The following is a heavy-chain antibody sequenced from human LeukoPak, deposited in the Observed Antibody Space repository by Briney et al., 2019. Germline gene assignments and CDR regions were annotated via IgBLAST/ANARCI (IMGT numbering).Heavy chain of an antibody. CDR2: IKQDGSEK. CDR1: GFTFSSYW. Sequence: GGSLRLSCAASGFTFSSYWMSWVRQAPGKGLEWVANIKQDGSEKYYVDSVKGRFTISRDNAKNSLYLQMNSPRAEDTAVYYCARDSLIAVADTGDAFDIWGQGTMVTVSS. D-gene: IGHD6-19*01. J-gene: IGHJ3*02. V-gene: IGHV3-7*01. CDR3: ARDSLIAVADTGDAFDI.